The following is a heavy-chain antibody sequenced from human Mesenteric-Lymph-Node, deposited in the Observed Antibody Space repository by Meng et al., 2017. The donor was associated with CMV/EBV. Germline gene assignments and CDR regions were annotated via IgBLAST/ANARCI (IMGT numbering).Heavy chain of an antibody. J-gene: IGHJ6*02. D-gene: IGHD4-17*01. Sequence: GSLRLSCTVSGGSISSDSYYWSWIRQPPGMGLEWIGYIYYSGSTNYNPSLKSRVSISVDTSKNRVSLKLSSVTAADTAVYYCARDGNGGYSGYFYGMDVWGQGTTVTVSS. V-gene: IGHV4-61*01. CDR3: ARDGNGGYSGYFYGMDV. CDR2: IYYSGST. CDR1: GGSISSDSYY.